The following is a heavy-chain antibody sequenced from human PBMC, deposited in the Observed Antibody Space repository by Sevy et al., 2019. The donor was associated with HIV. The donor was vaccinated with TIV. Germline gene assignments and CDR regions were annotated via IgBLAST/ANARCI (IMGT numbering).Heavy chain of an antibody. CDR2: IYYSGST. D-gene: IGHD2-15*01. J-gene: IGHJ5*02. CDR1: GGSISSYY. CDR3: ARDRLLGVGYCSGGSCVNWFDP. Sequence: SETLSLTCTVSGGSISSYYWSWIRQPPGKGLEWIGYIYYSGSTNYNPSLKSRVTISVDTSKNQFSLKLDSVTAADTAVYYCARDRLLGVGYCSGGSCVNWFDPWGQGTLVTVSS. V-gene: IGHV4-59*01.